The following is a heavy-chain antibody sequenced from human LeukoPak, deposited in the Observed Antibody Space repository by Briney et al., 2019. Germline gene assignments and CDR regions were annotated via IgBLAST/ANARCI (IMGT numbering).Heavy chain of an antibody. D-gene: IGHD5-18*01. V-gene: IGHV3-66*02. CDR2: IYSGGST. Sequence: GGSLRLSCAASGFTVSSNYMSWVRQAPGKGLEWVSVIYSGGSTYYADSVKGRFTISRDNSKNTLYPQMNSLRAEDTAVYYCARAVDTAMVMDAFDIWGQGTMVTVSS. CDR1: GFTVSSNY. J-gene: IGHJ3*02. CDR3: ARAVDTAMVMDAFDI.